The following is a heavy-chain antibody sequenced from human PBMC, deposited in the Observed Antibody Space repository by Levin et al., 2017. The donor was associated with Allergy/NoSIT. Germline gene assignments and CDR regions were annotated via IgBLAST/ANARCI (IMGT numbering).Heavy chain of an antibody. Sequence: GGSLRLSCAASGFTFSSYAMHWVRQAPGKGLEWVAVISYDGSNKYYADSVKGRFTISRDNSKNTLYLQMNSLRAEDTAVYYCARSGISSSWTGGGWFDPWGQGTLVTVSS. J-gene: IGHJ5*02. V-gene: IGHV3-30*04. CDR2: ISYDGSNK. D-gene: IGHD6-13*01. CDR3: ARSGISSSWTGGGWFDP. CDR1: GFTFSSYA.